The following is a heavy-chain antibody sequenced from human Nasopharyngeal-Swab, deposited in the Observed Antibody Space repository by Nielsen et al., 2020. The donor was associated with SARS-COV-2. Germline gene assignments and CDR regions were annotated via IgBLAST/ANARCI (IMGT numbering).Heavy chain of an antibody. CDR3: ARDTQTYYDSSGYQDY. V-gene: IGHV4-34*01. D-gene: IGHD3-22*01. J-gene: IGHJ4*02. Sequence: SETLSLTCAVYGGSFSGYYWSWIRQPPGKGLEWIGEINHSGSTNYNPSLKSRVTISVDTSKNQFSLKLSSVTAADTAMYYCARDTQTYYDSSGYQDYWGQGTLVTVSS. CDR2: INHSGST. CDR1: GGSFSGYY.